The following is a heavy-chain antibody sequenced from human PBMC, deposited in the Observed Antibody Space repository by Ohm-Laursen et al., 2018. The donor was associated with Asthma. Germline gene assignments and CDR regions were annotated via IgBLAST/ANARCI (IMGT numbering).Heavy chain of an antibody. CDR1: GFTFNSYG. CDR2: ISFDGSNK. J-gene: IGHJ3*02. Sequence: SLRLSCTASGFTFNSYGIHWVRQAPGKGLEWVAVISFDGSNKYYADSVKGRFTISRDNSKNTLYLQMNSLRAEDTAVYYCAKGGVAFDIWGQGTMVTVSS. D-gene: IGHD3-10*01. CDR3: AKGGVAFDI. V-gene: IGHV3-30*18.